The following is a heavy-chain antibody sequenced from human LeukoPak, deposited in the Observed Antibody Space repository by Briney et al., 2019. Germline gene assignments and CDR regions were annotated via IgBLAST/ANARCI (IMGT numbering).Heavy chain of an antibody. Sequence: GGSLRLSCAASGFTFDDYAMHWVRQAPGKGLEWVSGISWNSGSIGYADSVKGRFTISRDNAKNSLYLQMNSLRAEDTALYYCAKVTESIAVAGHFDYWGQGTLVTVSS. V-gene: IGHV3-9*01. D-gene: IGHD6-19*01. J-gene: IGHJ4*02. CDR3: AKVTESIAVAGHFDY. CDR2: ISWNSGSI. CDR1: GFTFDDYA.